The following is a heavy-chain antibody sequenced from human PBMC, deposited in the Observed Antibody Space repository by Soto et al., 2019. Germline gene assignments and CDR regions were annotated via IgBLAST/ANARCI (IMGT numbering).Heavy chain of an antibody. D-gene: IGHD2-15*01. V-gene: IGHV4-59*01. CDR2: IYDDGSA. Sequence: LSLTCTVSGGPISSSYWSWIRQPPGKGLEWLAYIYDDGSANYNPSLKSRATISLDMSKNQFSLKLTSVTAADTAVYYCARDKYCSGGSCRKNWFDPWGQGTLVTVPS. CDR3: ARDKYCSGGSCRKNWFDP. CDR1: GGPISSSY. J-gene: IGHJ5*02.